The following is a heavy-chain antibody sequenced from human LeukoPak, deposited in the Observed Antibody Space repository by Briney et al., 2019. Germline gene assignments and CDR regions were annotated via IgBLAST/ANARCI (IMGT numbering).Heavy chain of an antibody. Sequence: SETLSLTCTVSGGSISSSSYYWGWIRQPPGKDLEWTGSIYYSGSTYYNPSLKSRVTISVDTSKNQFSLKLSSVTAADTAVYYCAVLFGSGSYYNVPWGQGTLVTVSS. CDR1: GGSISSSSYY. CDR2: IYYSGST. CDR3: AVLFGSGSYYNVP. D-gene: IGHD3-10*01. V-gene: IGHV4-39*01. J-gene: IGHJ5*02.